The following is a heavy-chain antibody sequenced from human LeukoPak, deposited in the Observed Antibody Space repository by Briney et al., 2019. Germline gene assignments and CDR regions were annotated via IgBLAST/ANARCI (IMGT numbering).Heavy chain of an antibody. CDR2: ISGSGDNT. CDR1: GFTFSTYV. Sequence: GGSLRLSCAASGFTFSTYVMSWVRQAPGKGLEWVSGISGSGDNTYYADSVKGRFTISRDNSKSTLHLQMNSLRAEDTAVYYCAKGSGYDTDFDYWGQGTLATVSS. J-gene: IGHJ4*02. CDR3: AKGSGYDTDFDY. V-gene: IGHV3-23*01. D-gene: IGHD3-9*01.